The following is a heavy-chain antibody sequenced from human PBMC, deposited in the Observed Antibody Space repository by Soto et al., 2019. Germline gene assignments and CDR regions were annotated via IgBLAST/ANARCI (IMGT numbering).Heavy chain of an antibody. Sequence: QVHLVQSGAEVKKPGSSVKVSCKASGGTFSSYAISWVRQAPGQGLEWMGGFIPSLGTTNYAQKFQGRVTITADESTSTAYMELSSLRSEDTAVYYCTRDRGRRYTDGRGYYYSAYWGQGTLVTVSS. CDR1: GGTFSSYA. D-gene: IGHD3-22*01. CDR2: FIPSLGTT. CDR3: TRDRGRRYTDGRGYYYSAY. V-gene: IGHV1-69*01. J-gene: IGHJ4*02.